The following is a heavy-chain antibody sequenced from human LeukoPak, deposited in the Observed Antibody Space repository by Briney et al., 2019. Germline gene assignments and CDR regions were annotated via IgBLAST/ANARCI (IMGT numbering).Heavy chain of an antibody. Sequence: SETLSLTCAVYGGSFSGYYWSWIRQPPGKGLEWIGSIYYSGSTYYNPSLKSRVTISVDTSKKQFSLKLSPVTAADTAVYYCASPGGSSGYYHKFDYWGRGTLVTVSS. CDR2: IYYSGST. CDR3: ASPGGSSGYYHKFDY. CDR1: GGSFSGYY. D-gene: IGHD3-22*01. J-gene: IGHJ4*02. V-gene: IGHV4-34*01.